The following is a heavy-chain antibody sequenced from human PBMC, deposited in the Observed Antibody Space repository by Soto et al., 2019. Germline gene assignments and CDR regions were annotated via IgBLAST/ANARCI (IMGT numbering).Heavy chain of an antibody. CDR1: GFTLSSYW. CDR2: INIDGSST. V-gene: IGHV3-74*01. D-gene: IGHD5-12*01. J-gene: IGHJ4*02. CDR3: ARSRDGYNFVGDC. Sequence: EVQLVESGGGLVQPGGSLRLSCAASGFTLSSYWMHWVRQAPGKGLVWISRINIDGSSTSYADSVKGRFTISRDNAKNTLYLQENSLRAEDTAVYYCARSRDGYNFVGDCWGQGTLVNVSS.